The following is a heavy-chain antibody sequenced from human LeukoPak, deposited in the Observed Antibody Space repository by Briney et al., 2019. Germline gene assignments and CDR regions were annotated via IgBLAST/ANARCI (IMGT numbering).Heavy chain of an antibody. V-gene: IGHV4-59*01. D-gene: IGHD3-16*02. J-gene: IGHJ3*02. CDR1: GGSISSYY. CDR3: ARDLGSMITFGGVIVTYDAFDI. CDR2: IYYSGST. Sequence: SETLSLTCTVSGGSISSYYWSWIRQPPGKGLEWIGYIYYSGSTNYNPSLKSRVTTSVDTSKNQFSLKLSSVTAADTAVYYCARDLGSMITFGGVIVTYDAFDIWGQGTMVTVSS.